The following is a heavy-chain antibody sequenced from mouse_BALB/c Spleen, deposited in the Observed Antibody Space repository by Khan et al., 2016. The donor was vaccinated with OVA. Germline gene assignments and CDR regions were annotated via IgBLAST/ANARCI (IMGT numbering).Heavy chain of an antibody. CDR3: ARRGDDYGRGDLFAY. CDR2: IWSAGST. V-gene: IGHV2-2*02. J-gene: IGHJ3*01. CDR1: GFSLNNYS. D-gene: IGHD2-4*01. Sequence: QVQLQQSGPGLVQPSQSLSITCTVSGFSLNNYSIHWVRQSPGKGLEWLGVIWSAGSTDYNAAFISRLTLNKDHSRSHVFLKLNSLQPNDTAIYYCARRGDDYGRGDLFAYWGQGTLITVSA.